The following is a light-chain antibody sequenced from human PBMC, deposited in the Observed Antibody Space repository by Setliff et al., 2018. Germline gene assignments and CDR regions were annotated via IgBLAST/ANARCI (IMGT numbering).Light chain of an antibody. CDR1: SSNIGSNT. Sequence: QSVLTQPPSASGTPGQRVTISCSGSSSNIGSNTVNWYQQLPGTAPKLLIYRNNQRPSGVPDRFSGSKSGTSASLAISGLQSEDEADYYCAAWDDSLNGVFGGGTK. CDR3: AAWDDSLNGV. J-gene: IGLJ2*01. CDR2: RNN. V-gene: IGLV1-44*01.